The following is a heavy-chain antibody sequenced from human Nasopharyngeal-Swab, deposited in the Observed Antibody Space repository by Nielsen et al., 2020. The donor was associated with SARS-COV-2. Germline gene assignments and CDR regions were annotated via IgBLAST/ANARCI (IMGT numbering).Heavy chain of an antibody. CDR2: MYHDGRT. D-gene: IGHD3-10*01. V-gene: IGHV3-66*01. J-gene: IGHJ4*02. CDR3: AREFYYRFDY. Sequence: VRQMPGKGLEWVSVMYHDGRTYYTDSVKGRFTISRDNSKNTVYLQMNSLRAEDTAVYYCAREFYYRFDYWGQGTLGTVSS.